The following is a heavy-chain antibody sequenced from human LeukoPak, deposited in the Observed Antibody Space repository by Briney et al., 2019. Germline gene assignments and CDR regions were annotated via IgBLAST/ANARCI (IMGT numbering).Heavy chain of an antibody. D-gene: IGHD6-13*01. CDR3: AKDFSSTWLIDY. J-gene: IGHJ4*02. CDR1: GFTFSNYG. CDR2: IVASSVTT. Sequence: GGTLRLSCVASGFTFSNYGMNWVRQAPGKGLEWVSGIVASSVTTYYADSVKGRFTISRDNAKNTLYLQMNNLRAEDTAVYYCAKDFSSTWLIDYWGQGTLVTVSS. V-gene: IGHV3-23*01.